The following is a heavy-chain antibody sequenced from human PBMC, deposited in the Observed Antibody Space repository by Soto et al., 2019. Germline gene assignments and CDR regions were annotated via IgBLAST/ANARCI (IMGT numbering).Heavy chain of an antibody. CDR2: IYYSGSS. CDR1: GGSINSSSYF. V-gene: IGHV4-39*01. D-gene: IGHD6-19*01. Sequence: PSETLCLPCSFSGGSINSSSYFWGWVRQPPGKGMEWIGSIYYSGSSYYNPSLRSRVTISVDTSKNQLSLKLSSVTAADTAVFYCARHYSSGSSNWFDPWGQGTLVTVSS. J-gene: IGHJ5*02. CDR3: ARHYSSGSSNWFDP.